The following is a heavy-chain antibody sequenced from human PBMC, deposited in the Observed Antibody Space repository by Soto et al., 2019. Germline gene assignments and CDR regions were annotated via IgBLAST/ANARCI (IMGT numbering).Heavy chain of an antibody. CDR3: ARDQNIDYYYGMDV. CDR2: ISGSGGST. Sequence: PGGSLRLSCAAYGFTFSSYAMSWVRQAPGKGLEWVSAISGSGGSTYYADSVKGRFTISRDNSKNTLYLQMNSLRAEDTAVYYCARDQNIDYYYGMDVWGQGTTVTVSS. CDR1: GFTFSSYA. V-gene: IGHV3-23*01. J-gene: IGHJ6*02.